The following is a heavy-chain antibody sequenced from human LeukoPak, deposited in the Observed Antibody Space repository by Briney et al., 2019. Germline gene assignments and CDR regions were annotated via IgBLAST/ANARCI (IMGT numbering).Heavy chain of an antibody. CDR3: TRGYYEAFDY. CDR2: VEYNGAT. CDR1: GASISSDH. D-gene: IGHD3-16*01. V-gene: IGHV4-59*01. J-gene: IGHJ4*02. Sequence: SESLSLTCAVSGASISSDHWNWIRQLPGKGLEWIGNVEYNGATKSDPSLQSRITISLDTSNNQFSLTLTSVTAADTALYFCTRGYYEAFDYWGQGRLV.